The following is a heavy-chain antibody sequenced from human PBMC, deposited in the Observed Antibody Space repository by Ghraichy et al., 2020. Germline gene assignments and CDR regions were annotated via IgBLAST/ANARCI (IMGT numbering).Heavy chain of an antibody. CDR3: ATYSSSSGWLDP. CDR2: IYSGGTT. V-gene: IGHV3-53*01. J-gene: IGHJ5*02. Sequence: GGSLRLSCAASGFTVSSNFMSWVRQAPGKGLEWVSIIYSGGTTKYAESVEGRFTISRDNSKNTLYLQMDSLRAEDTAVYYCATYSSSSGWLDPWGQGTLVTVSS. D-gene: IGHD6-6*01. CDR1: GFTVSSNF.